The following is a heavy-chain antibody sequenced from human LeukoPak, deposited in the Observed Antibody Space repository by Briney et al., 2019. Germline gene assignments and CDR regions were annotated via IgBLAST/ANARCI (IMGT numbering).Heavy chain of an antibody. CDR1: GGTFSSYA. CDR3: AKDRETTMPRPDY. J-gene: IGHJ4*02. Sequence: PVKVSCKASGGTFSSYAISWVRQAPGQGLEWMGRVIPILGIANYAQKFQGRVTITADKSTSTAYMELSSLRSEDTAVYYCAKDRETTMPRPDYWGQGTLVTVSS. V-gene: IGHV1-69*04. CDR2: VIPILGIA. D-gene: IGHD2-2*01.